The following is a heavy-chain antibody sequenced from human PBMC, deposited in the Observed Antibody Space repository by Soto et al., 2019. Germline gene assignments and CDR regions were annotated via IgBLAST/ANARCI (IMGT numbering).Heavy chain of an antibody. CDR3: AADDYDILTGYASHYGMDV. J-gene: IGHJ6*02. V-gene: IGHV1-58*02. D-gene: IGHD3-9*01. CDR1: GFTFTSSA. Sequence: QMQLVQSGPEVKNPGTSVKVSCKASGFTFTSSAMQWVRQARGQRLEWIGWIVVGSGNTNYEQKFQERVSITRGRSTSKAYMELSSLRTEETAVYYCAADDYDILTGYASHYGMDVWGQGTTVTDSS. CDR2: IVVGSGNT.